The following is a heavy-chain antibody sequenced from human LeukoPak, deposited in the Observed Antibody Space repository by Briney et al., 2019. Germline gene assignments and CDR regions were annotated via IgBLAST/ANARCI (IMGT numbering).Heavy chain of an antibody. CDR1: GGSISSSSYY. CDR3: ARHAVVVIANNWFDP. J-gene: IGHJ5*02. D-gene: IGHD2-21*01. V-gene: IGHV4-39*01. Sequence: PSETLSLTCTASGGSISSSSYYWGWIRQPPGKGLEWIGSIYYSGSTYYNPSLKSRVTISVDTSKNQFSLKLSSVTAADTAVYYCARHAVVVIANNWFDPWGQGTLVTVSS. CDR2: IYYSGST.